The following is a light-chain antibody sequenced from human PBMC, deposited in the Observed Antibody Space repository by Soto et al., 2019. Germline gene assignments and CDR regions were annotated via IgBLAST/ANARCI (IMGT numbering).Light chain of an antibody. Sequence: EIVLTQSPATLSLSPGERATLSCRASQSVDFHLAWYQQKPGQAPRLLIFDTSDRASGIPARFSGSGSGTDFTLTISSLEPDDFAVYYCQHRSAWPPRLTFGQGTNLHIK. CDR2: DTS. V-gene: IGKV3-11*01. CDR3: QHRSAWPPRLT. J-gene: IGKJ2*01. CDR1: QSVDFH.